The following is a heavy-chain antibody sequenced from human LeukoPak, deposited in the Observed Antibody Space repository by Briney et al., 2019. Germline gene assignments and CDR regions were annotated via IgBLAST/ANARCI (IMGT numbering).Heavy chain of an antibody. CDR2: INPNSDVT. CDR1: GYTFTGNY. Sequence: ASVKVSCKASGYTFTGNYMHWVRQAPGQGLEWMGWINPNSDVTGYAQKFQGRVTVTTDTSISTAYMELSRLTSDDTAVYYCARVAVAARFDFWGQGTLVTVSS. D-gene: IGHD6-19*01. J-gene: IGHJ4*02. CDR3: ARVAVAARFDF. V-gene: IGHV1-2*02.